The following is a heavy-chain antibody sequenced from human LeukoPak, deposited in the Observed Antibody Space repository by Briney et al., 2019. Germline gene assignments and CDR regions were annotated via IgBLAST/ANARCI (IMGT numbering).Heavy chain of an antibody. CDR1: GFSFSDYG. D-gene: IGHD3-22*01. Sequence: GGSLRLSCAASGFSFSDYGTHWVRQAPGKGLEWVTFMQYDGSVIFYADPVKGRFTISRDNSKNTLYLQMNSLRAEDTAVYYCARAQGYYYDSSGYDHDAFDIWGQGTMVTVSS. CDR2: MQYDGSVI. CDR3: ARAQGYYYDSSGYDHDAFDI. V-gene: IGHV3-30*02. J-gene: IGHJ3*02.